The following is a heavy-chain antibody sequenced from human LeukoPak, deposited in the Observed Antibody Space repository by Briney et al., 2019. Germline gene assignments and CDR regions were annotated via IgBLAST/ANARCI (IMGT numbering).Heavy chain of an antibody. Sequence: SETLSLTCTVSGGSISSYYWSWIRQPPGKGLEWIGYIYYSGSTNYNPSLKSRVTISVDTSKNQFSLKLSSVTAADAAVYYCARDSSGYYPYNWFDPWGQGTLVTVFS. J-gene: IGHJ5*02. CDR2: IYYSGST. V-gene: IGHV4-59*01. D-gene: IGHD3-22*01. CDR3: ARDSSGYYPYNWFDP. CDR1: GGSISSYY.